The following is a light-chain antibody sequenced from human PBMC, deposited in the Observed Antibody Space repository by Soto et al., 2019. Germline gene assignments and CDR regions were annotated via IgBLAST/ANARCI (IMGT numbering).Light chain of an antibody. J-gene: IGKJ4*01. Sequence: DIQMTQSPSSLSASVGDRVTITCRARQSISSYLNWYQQKPGKAPNLLIYAASSLQSGVPSRFSGSGSGTEFTLTISSLQPEDFATYYCQQSYSTPRVFGGGTKVEIK. CDR2: AAS. CDR1: QSISSY. CDR3: QQSYSTPRV. V-gene: IGKV1-39*01.